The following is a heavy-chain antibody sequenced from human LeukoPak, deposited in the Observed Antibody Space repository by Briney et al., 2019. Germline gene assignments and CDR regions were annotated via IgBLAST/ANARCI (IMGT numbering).Heavy chain of an antibody. CDR3: ARGPNYGGNSKDFDY. D-gene: IGHD4-23*01. CDR1: GGSISSYY. J-gene: IGHJ4*02. V-gene: IGHV4-59*12. Sequence: SETLSLTCTVSGGSISSYYWGWIRQPPGKGLEWIGYIYYSGNTNYNPSLKSRVTISVDTSKNQFSLKLSSVTAADTAVYYCARGPNYGGNSKDFDYWGQGTLVTVSS. CDR2: IYYSGNT.